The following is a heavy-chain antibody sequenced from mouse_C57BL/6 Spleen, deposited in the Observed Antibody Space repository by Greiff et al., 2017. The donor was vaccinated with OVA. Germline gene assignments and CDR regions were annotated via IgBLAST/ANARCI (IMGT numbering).Heavy chain of an antibody. Sequence: QVQLKQSGAELVKPGASVKLSCKASGYTFTEYTIHWVKQRSGQGLEWIGWFYPGSGSIKYNEKFKDKATLTADKSSSTVYMELSRLTSEDSAVYFCARHEGGYYSNYRYFDVWGTGTTVTVSS. CDR1: GYTFTEYT. D-gene: IGHD2-5*01. CDR3: ARHEGGYYSNYRYFDV. J-gene: IGHJ1*03. CDR2: FYPGSGSI. V-gene: IGHV1-62-2*01.